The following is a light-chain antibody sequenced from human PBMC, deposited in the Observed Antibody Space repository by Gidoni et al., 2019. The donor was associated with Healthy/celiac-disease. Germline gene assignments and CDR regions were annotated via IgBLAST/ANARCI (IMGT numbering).Light chain of an antibody. V-gene: IGLV1-40*01. CDR1: SSNIVAGYD. CDR3: QSYDSSLSVVV. J-gene: IGLJ2*01. CDR2: GNS. Sequence: QSVLTQPPAVSATPGQRVTISCTGSSSNIVAGYDVHWYQQLPGPAPKLLIYGNSNRHSGVPDRFSGSKSGTSASLAITGLQAEDEADYYCQSYDSSLSVVVFGGGTKLTVL.